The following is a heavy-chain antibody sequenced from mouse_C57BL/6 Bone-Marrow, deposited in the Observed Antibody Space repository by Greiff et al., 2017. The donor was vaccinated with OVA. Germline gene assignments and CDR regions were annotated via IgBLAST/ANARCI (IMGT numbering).Heavy chain of an antibody. V-gene: IGHV1-69*01. J-gene: IGHJ4*01. CDR2: IDPSDSYT. D-gene: IGHD1-1*01. CDR1: GYTFTSYW. Sequence: VQLQQPGAELVMPGASVKLSCKASGYTFTSYWMHWVKQRPGQGLEWIGEIDPSDSYTNYNQKFKGKSTLTVDKSSSTAYMQLSSLTSEDSAVYYCAREAYYYGHYAMDYWGQGTSVTVSS. CDR3: AREAYYYGHYAMDY.